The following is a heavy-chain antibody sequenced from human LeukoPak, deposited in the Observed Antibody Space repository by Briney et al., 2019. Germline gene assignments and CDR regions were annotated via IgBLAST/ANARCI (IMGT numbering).Heavy chain of an antibody. D-gene: IGHD6-13*01. V-gene: IGHV3-23*01. J-gene: IGHJ1*01. CDR1: GFTFSSNA. Sequence: GGSLRLSCAASGFTFSSNAMSWVRQAPGKGLEWVSAISGSGGRTDYADSVKGRFTLSRDNSKNTLYMQMNSLRAEDTAVYYCAKEGAITGAGICYFQYWGQGTLVTVSS. CDR2: ISGSGGRT. CDR3: AKEGAITGAGICYFQY.